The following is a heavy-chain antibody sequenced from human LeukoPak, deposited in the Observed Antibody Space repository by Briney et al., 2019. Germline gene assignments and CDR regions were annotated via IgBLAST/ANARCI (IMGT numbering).Heavy chain of an antibody. CDR3: ARTPGPTAEQPADAFDI. CDR2: ISYDGSNK. Sequence: GRSLRLSCAASGFTFSSYAMHWVRQAPGKGLEWVAVISYDGSNKYYADSVKGRFTISRDNSKNTLYLQMNSLRAEDTAVYYCARTPGPTAEQPADAFDIWGQGTMVTVSS. D-gene: IGHD1-14*01. CDR1: GFTFSSYA. J-gene: IGHJ3*02. V-gene: IGHV3-30-3*01.